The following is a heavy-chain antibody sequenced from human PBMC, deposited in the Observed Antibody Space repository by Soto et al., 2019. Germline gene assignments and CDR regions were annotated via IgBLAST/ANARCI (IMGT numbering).Heavy chain of an antibody. J-gene: IGHJ6*03. D-gene: IGHD3-10*01. CDR3: ASTHYGEDYYYYYYMDV. CDR1: GFTFSTYS. V-gene: IGHV3-48*01. CDR2: ITSGSSTI. Sequence: EVQLVESGGGLIEPGGSLRLSCSASGFTFSTYSMNWVRQATGKGLEWVSYITSGSSTIYYADSVKGRFTISRDNAKNSLYLQMNSLRAEDTAVYYCASTHYGEDYYYYYYMDVWGKGTTVTLSS.